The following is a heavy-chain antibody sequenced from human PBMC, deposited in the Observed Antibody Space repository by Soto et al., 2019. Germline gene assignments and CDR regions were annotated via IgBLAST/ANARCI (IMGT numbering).Heavy chain of an antibody. D-gene: IGHD5-12*01. Sequence: ASVKVSCKASGDRFTGYYMHWVRQAPGQGLEWMGWINPNSGVTKYAQKFQGWVTMTRDTSIRTVYMQLSRLGFDDTAIYYCARESGGATATLDYYYFYMDVWGTGTTVTVSS. CDR1: GDRFTGYY. V-gene: IGHV1-2*04. CDR2: INPNSGVT. CDR3: ARESGGATATLDYYYFYMDV. J-gene: IGHJ6*03.